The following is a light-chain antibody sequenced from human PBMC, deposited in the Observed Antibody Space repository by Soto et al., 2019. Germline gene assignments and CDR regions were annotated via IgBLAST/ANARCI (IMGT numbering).Light chain of an antibody. CDR1: QSVDSTY. CDR3: QQYGRSPRT. Sequence: EIVLTQSPGTLSLSPGERATLSCRASQSVDSTYLAWYQQKPGQAPRLLIYGASSRATGIPDRFSGSGSGTAFTLTISRLEPEDFAVYYCQQYGRSPRTFGQGTRVEI. CDR2: GAS. J-gene: IGKJ1*01. V-gene: IGKV3-20*01.